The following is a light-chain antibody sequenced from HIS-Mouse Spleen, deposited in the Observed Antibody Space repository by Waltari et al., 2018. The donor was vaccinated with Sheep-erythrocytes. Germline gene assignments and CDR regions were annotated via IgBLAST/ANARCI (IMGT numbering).Light chain of an antibody. CDR2: DVS. Sequence: QSALTQPRSVSGSPGQSVTISCTGTSSDVGGYNYVSWYQQHPGKAPKLRIYDVSKWPSVVPDRFSGSKSGNTASLTISGLQAEDEADYYCCSYAGSYNHVFATGTKVTVL. CDR3: CSYAGSYNHV. V-gene: IGLV2-11*01. J-gene: IGLJ1*01. CDR1: SSDVGGYNY.